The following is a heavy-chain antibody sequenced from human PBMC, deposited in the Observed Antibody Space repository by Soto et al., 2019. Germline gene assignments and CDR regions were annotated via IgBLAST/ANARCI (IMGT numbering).Heavy chain of an antibody. J-gene: IGHJ5*02. Sequence: LSLTCAVSGYSISSGYYWGWIRQPPGKGLEWIGSIYHSGSTYYNPSLKSRVTISVDTSKNQFSLKLSSVTAADTAVYYCARALPEQEDDWFDPWGQGTLVTVSS. CDR3: ARALPEQEDDWFDP. CDR2: IYHSGST. V-gene: IGHV4-38-2*01. CDR1: GYSISSGYY.